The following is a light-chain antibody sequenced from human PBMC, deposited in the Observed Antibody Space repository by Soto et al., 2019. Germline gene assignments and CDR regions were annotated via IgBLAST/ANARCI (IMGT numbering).Light chain of an antibody. Sequence: DIQLTQSPSFLSASVGDRDTITCRASQGISSYLAWYQQKPGKAPKLLIYAASTLQSGVPSRFSGSGSGTEFTLTIISLLPEDFATYYCQQLNSYPRTFGQGTRLEIK. CDR2: AAS. CDR1: QGISSY. CDR3: QQLNSYPRT. V-gene: IGKV1-9*01. J-gene: IGKJ5*01.